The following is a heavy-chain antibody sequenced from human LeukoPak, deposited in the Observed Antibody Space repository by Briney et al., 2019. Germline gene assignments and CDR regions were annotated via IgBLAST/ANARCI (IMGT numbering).Heavy chain of an antibody. CDR3: GRDGRLIQLWFDP. D-gene: IGHD5-18*01. J-gene: IGHJ5*02. V-gene: IGHV3-48*03. CDR1: GFTFSSYE. Sequence: PGGSLRLSCAASGFTFSSYEMNWVRQAPGKGLEWVSYIGSSGSTIYYADSVKGRFTISRDNSKNTLYLQMNSLRADDTAVYYCGRDGRLIQLWFDPWGQGTLVTVSS. CDR2: IGSSGSTI.